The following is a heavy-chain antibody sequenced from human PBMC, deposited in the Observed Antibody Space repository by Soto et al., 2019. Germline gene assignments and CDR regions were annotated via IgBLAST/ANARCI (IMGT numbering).Heavy chain of an antibody. J-gene: IGHJ4*02. Sequence: SVKVSCKASGGTFSSYAISWVRQAPGQGLEWMGGIIPIFGTANYAQKFQGRVTITADESTSTAYMELSSLRSEDTAVYYCARTTSPNPEDYYDSSGYSYYFDYWGQGTLVTVSS. V-gene: IGHV1-69*13. CDR3: ARTTSPNPEDYYDSSGYSYYFDY. D-gene: IGHD3-22*01. CDR2: IIPIFGTA. CDR1: GGTFSSYA.